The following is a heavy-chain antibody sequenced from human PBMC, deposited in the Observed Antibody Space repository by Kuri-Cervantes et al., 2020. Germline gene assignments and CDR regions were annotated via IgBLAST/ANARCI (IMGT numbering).Heavy chain of an antibody. Sequence: SETLSLTCAVSGGSISGGGYSWSWIRQPPGKGLEWIGFIYHSGGTSYNPSLKSRVTISVDRSKNQFSPKLTSVTAADTAVYYCAGVNLRSSVYFDYWGQGTLVTVSS. CDR2: IYHSGGT. D-gene: IGHD6-19*01. J-gene: IGHJ4*02. CDR1: GGSISGGGYS. V-gene: IGHV4-30-2*02. CDR3: AGVNLRSSVYFDY.